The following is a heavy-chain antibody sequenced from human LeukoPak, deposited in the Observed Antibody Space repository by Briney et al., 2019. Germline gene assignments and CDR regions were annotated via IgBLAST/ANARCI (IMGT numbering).Heavy chain of an antibody. CDR2: ISSSSSYI. J-gene: IGHJ4*02. V-gene: IGHV3-21*04. D-gene: IGHD4-17*01. CDR3: ARSGDYGESFDS. CDR1: GFTFSSYS. Sequence: GGSLRLSCTASGFTFSSYSMNWVRQAPGKGLEWVSSISSSSSYIYYADSVKGRFTISRDNTKNSLHLQVNSLRAEDTALYYCARSGDYGESFDSWGQGTLVTVSS.